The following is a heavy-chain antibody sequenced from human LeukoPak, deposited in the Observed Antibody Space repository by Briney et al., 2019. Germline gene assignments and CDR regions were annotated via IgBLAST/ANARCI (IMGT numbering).Heavy chain of an antibody. Sequence: PGGSLRLSCAASGFTYSCYAMSWVRQAPGKGLEWVSGISGSGDSTYYADSVKGRFTISRDNSKNTLYLQMNSLRAEDTAVYYWAKAGKVVPAANLWFDPWGQGTLVTVSS. D-gene: IGHD2-2*01. CDR3: AKAGKVVPAANLWFDP. CDR1: GFTYSCYA. V-gene: IGHV3-23*01. CDR2: ISGSGDST. J-gene: IGHJ5*02.